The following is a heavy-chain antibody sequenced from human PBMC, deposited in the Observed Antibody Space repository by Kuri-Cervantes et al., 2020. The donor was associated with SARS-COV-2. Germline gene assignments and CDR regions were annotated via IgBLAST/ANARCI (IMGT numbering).Heavy chain of an antibody. D-gene: IGHD4-23*01. Sequence: ESLKISCAVYGGSFSGYYWSWIRQPPGKGLEWIGYIYYSGSTYYNPSLKSRVTISVDTSKNQFSLKLSSVTAADTAVYYCARAGGGNSDYFDYRGQGTLVTVSS. J-gene: IGHJ4*02. CDR1: GGSFSGYY. CDR3: ARAGGGNSDYFDY. CDR2: IYYSGST. V-gene: IGHV4-59*08.